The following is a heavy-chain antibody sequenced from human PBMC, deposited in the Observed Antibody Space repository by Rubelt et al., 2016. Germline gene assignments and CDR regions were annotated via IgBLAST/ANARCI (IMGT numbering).Heavy chain of an antibody. CDR1: GFTFSSYA. D-gene: IGHD1-1*01. Sequence: LRLSCAASGFTFSSYAMHWVRQAPGKGLEWVSAISGSGGRTYYADSVKGRFTISRDNSKNTLYLQMNSLRAEDTAVYYCAKDHPERRDFPGGPNHYYGMDVWGQGTTVTVSS. J-gene: IGHJ6*02. CDR2: ISGSGGRT. CDR3: AKDHPERRDFPGGPNHYYGMDV. V-gene: IGHV3-23*01.